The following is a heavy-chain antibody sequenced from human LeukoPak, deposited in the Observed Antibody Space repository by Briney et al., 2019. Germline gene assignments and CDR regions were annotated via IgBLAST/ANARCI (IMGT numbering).Heavy chain of an antibody. Sequence: GGSLRLSCAAPGFTFSSYSMNWVRQAPGKGLEWVSSISSSSSYIYYADSVKGRFTISRDNAKNSLYLQMNSLRAEDTAVYYCARDPVVAAYYYYYMDVWGKGTTVTVSS. D-gene: IGHD2-15*01. V-gene: IGHV3-21*01. CDR1: GFTFSSYS. CDR2: ISSSSSYI. CDR3: ARDPVVAAYYYYYMDV. J-gene: IGHJ6*03.